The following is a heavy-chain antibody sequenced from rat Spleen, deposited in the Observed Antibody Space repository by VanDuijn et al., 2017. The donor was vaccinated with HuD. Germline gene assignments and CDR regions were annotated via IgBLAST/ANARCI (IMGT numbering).Heavy chain of an antibody. CDR2: ITYDGSGT. CDR1: GFTFSNYD. V-gene: IGHV5-7*01. Sequence: EVQLVESGGGLMQPGRSLKLSCAASGFTFSNYDMAWVRQAPKKGLEWVATITYDGSGTYYRDSVKGRFTISRDNAKSTLFLQMDSLRSEDTATYYCARPNYGYPFAYWGQGTLVTVSS. D-gene: IGHD1-11*01. J-gene: IGHJ3*01. CDR3: ARPNYGYPFAY.